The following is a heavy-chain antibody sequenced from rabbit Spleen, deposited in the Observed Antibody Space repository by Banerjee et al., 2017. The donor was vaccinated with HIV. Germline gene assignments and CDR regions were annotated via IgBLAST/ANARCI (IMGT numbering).Heavy chain of an antibody. CDR2: IYAGSSGST. Sequence: QEQLEESGGGLVQPEGSLALTCTASGFSFSSSYWICWVRQAPGKGLDLIACIYAGSSGSTYYASWAKGRFTISKTSSTTVTLQMTSLTAADTATYFCARGTTTGSDNLYYGMDLWGPGTLVTVS. D-gene: IGHD1-1*01. J-gene: IGHJ6*01. CDR3: ARGTTTGSDNLYYGMDL. CDR1: GFSFSSSYW. V-gene: IGHV1S45*01.